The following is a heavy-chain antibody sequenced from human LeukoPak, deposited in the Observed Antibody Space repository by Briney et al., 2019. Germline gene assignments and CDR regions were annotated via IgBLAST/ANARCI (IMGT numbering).Heavy chain of an antibody. CDR3: ARLGDSAMVRYFDY. V-gene: IGHV4-39*01. Sequence: TSETLSLTCTVSGGSISSSTYYWAWIRQPPGKGLEWIGGIYYTGSTYSTPSLKSRATISVDTSKNQFSLRPTSVTAADTAVYYCARLGDSAMVRYFDYWGQGTLVTVSS. J-gene: IGHJ4*02. D-gene: IGHD5-18*01. CDR1: GGSISSSTYY. CDR2: IYYTGST.